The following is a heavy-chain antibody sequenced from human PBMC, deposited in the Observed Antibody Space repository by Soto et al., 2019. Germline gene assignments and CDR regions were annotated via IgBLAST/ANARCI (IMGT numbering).Heavy chain of an antibody. CDR1: GFTFNTFE. Sequence: EVQLLESGGGLVQPGGSLRLSCAASGFTFNTFEMSWVRQAPGRGLEWVSFISTDSSRAYYADAVKGRFTISRDNSKQTRYLTLNSLTAEDTAVYDCLKGGWLDFWGQGPLVTVSS. CDR2: ISTDSSRA. J-gene: IGHJ5*01. V-gene: IGHV3-23*01. D-gene: IGHD3-16*01. CDR3: LKGGWLDF.